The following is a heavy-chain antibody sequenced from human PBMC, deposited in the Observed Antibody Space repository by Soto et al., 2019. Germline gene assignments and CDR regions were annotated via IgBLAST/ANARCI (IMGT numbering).Heavy chain of an antibody. CDR1: GGTFSSYT. V-gene: IGHV1-69*02. Sequence: QVQLVQSGAEVKKPGSSVKVSCKASGGTFSSYTISWVRQAPGQGLEWMGRIIPILGIANYAQKFQGRVTIAADKPTSAAYTELSSLRSEDTAVYYCARILATTRYYYYGMDVWGQGTTVTVSS. J-gene: IGHJ6*02. CDR2: IIPILGIA. CDR3: ARILATTRYYYYGMDV. D-gene: IGHD5-12*01.